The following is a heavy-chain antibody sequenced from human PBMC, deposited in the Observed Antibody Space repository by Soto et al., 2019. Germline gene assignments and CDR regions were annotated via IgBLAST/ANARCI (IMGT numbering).Heavy chain of an antibody. CDR1: GFTSSSYW. CDR2: IKQDGSEK. D-gene: IGHD3-10*01. V-gene: IGHV3-7*03. J-gene: IGHJ3*02. CDR3: ASTTYYYGSGSYRGAFDI. Sequence: GGSLRLSCAASGFTSSSYWMSWVRQAPGKGLEWVANIKQDGSEKYYVDSVKGRFTISRDNAKNSLYLQMNSLRAEDTAVYYCASTTYYYGSGSYRGAFDIWGQGTMVTVSS.